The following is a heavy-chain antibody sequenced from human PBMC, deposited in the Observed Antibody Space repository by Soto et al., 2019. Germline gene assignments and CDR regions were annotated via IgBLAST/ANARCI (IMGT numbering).Heavy chain of an antibody. J-gene: IGHJ6*02. D-gene: IGHD1-20*01. CDR1: GFSLTSPGMC. CDR3: ARSIRGPRRFNGMDV. V-gene: IGHV2-70*13. Sequence: SGPTLVNPTETLTLTCTFSGFSLTSPGMCVSWIRQSPGKALEWLALIERDDDDKYYSTSLKTRLTITKDTRKNQVVLTMANMEPADTATYYCARSIRGPRRFNGMDVWGQGTTVTVSS. CDR2: IERDDDDK.